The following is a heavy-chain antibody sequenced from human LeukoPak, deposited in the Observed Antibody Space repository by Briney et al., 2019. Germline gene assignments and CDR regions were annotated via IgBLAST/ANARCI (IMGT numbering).Heavy chain of an antibody. CDR1: GFTFSSYA. CDR3: AKVRATVVTHEAFDI. Sequence: GGCLRLSCAASGFTFSSYAMSWVRQAPGKGLEWVSAISGSGGSTYYADSVKGRFTISRDNSKNTLYLQMNSLRAEDTAVYSCAKVRATVVTHEAFDIWGQGTMVTVSS. D-gene: IGHD4-23*01. J-gene: IGHJ3*02. CDR2: ISGSGGST. V-gene: IGHV3-23*01.